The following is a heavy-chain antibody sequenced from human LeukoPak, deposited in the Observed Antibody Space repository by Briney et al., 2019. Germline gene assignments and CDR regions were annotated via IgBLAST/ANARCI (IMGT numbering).Heavy chain of an antibody. V-gene: IGHV4-28*01. J-gene: IGHJ4*02. Sequence: PETLSLTCAVSGSSISNNALWGWIRQPPGKGLEWIGYIYHSGSTYYNPSLKSRVTMSADTSKNQFSLKLTSVTAVDTAVYYCARMVSGSGTYYFDSWGQGTLVTVSS. CDR3: ARMVSGSGTYYFDS. CDR1: GSSISNNAL. CDR2: IYHSGST. D-gene: IGHD3-10*01.